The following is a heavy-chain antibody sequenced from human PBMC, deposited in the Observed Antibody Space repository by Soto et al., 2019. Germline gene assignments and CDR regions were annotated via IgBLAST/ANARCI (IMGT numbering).Heavy chain of an antibody. CDR1: GFTFSTYA. Sequence: ESGGGLVQPGGSLRLSFAASGFTFSTYAMSWVRQAPGKGLEWVSTITTSGGNTYYADSVQGRFTISRDNSKNTLYLQMNSLRAEDTAVYYCAGRYCTNGVCYTNYYYYIDVWGKGTTVTVSS. V-gene: IGHV3-23*01. J-gene: IGHJ6*03. D-gene: IGHD2-8*01. CDR2: ITTSGGNT. CDR3: AGRYCTNGVCYTNYYYYIDV.